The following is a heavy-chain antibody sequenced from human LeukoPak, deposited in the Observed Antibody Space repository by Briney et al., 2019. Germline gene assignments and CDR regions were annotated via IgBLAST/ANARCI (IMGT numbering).Heavy chain of an antibody. CDR2: IYHSGST. V-gene: IGHV4-30-2*01. J-gene: IGHJ2*01. D-gene: IGHD3-22*01. CDR1: GGSISSGGYS. Sequence: SQTLSLTCAVSGGSISSGGYSWSWIWQPPGKGLEWIGYIYHSGSTYYNPSLKSRVTISVDRSKNQFSLKLSSVTAADTAVYYCARDPVYYDSSGYYYSGYFDLWGRGTLDTVSS. CDR3: ARDPVYYDSSGYYYSGYFDL.